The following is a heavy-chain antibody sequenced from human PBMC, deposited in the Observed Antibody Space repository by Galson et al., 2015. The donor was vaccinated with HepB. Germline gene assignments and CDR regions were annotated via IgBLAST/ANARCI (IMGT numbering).Heavy chain of an antibody. V-gene: IGHV3-23*01. CDR2: ISGDGSYT. Sequence: SLRLSCAASGFPLSFSAMSWVRQAPGKGLEWVSAISGDGSYTYDADSVRGRFTVFRDNSKNTVYLQMNNLRAEDTAIYYCAKTPESNWNYADWFDAWGQGTLVTVSS. CDR1: GFPLSFSA. CDR3: AKTPESNWNYADWFDA. D-gene: IGHD1-7*01. J-gene: IGHJ5*02.